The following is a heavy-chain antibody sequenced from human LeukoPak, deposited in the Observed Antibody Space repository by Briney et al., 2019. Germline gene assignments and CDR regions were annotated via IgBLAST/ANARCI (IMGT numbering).Heavy chain of an antibody. CDR2: IYYSGST. CDR3: ARAALTRGIGYYYYYMDV. V-gene: IGHV4-59*01. D-gene: IGHD3-10*01. Sequence: PSETLSLTCTVSGGSISSYYWSWTRQPPGKGLEWVGYIYYSGSTNYNPYLRSRVTISVDTSKNQFSLKLSSVTAADTAVYYCARAALTRGIGYYYYYMDVWGKGTTVTVSS. J-gene: IGHJ6*03. CDR1: GGSISSYY.